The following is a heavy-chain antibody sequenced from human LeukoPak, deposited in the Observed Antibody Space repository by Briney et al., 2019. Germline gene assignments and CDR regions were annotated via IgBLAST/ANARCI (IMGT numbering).Heavy chain of an antibody. CDR1: GFTFTAYT. J-gene: IGHJ4*02. CDR3: ARDAAAAGTPFYYFDY. Sequence: GGSLRLSCAASGFTFTAYTINWVRQAPGKGLEWVSSISSSSSYIYYADSVKGRFTISRDNAKNSLYLQMNSLRAEDTAVYYCARDAAAAGTPFYYFDYWGQGTLVTISS. V-gene: IGHV3-21*01. CDR2: ISSSSSYI. D-gene: IGHD6-13*01.